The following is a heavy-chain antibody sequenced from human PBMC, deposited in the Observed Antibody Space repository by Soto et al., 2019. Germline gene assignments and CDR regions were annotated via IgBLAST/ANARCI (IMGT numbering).Heavy chain of an antibody. CDR3: ARDLRITKTEEGYFDY. CDR2: TYYRSKWYN. CDR1: GDSVSSNSAA. Sequence: QSQTISLTCAISGDSVSSNSAAWNWIRQSPSRGLEWLGRTYYRSKWYNDYAVSVKSRITINPDTSKNQFSLQLNSVTPEDTAVYYCARDLRITKTEEGYFDYWGQGTLVTVSS. V-gene: IGHV6-1*01. D-gene: IGHD1-20*01. J-gene: IGHJ4*02.